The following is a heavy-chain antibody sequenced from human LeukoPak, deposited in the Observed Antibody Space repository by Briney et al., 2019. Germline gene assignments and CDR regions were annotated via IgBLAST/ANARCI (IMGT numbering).Heavy chain of an antibody. CDR2: IYHRGRT. Sequence: SETLSLTCAVSGYSISSGYYGGCIRQPPGKRVEWIGSIYHRGRTYYNPSLKSRVTISVDTSKNQFSLKLNSVTAADTSLYYCARHVVPAAQSSYMDVWGKGTTVTVSS. J-gene: IGHJ6*03. V-gene: IGHV4-38-2*01. CDR1: GYSISSGYY. CDR3: ARHVVPAAQSSYMDV. D-gene: IGHD2-2*01.